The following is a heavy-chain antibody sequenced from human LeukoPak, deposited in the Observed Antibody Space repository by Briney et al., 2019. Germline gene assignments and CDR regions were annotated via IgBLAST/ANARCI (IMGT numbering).Heavy chain of an antibody. CDR2: INPNSGGT. D-gene: IGHD6-19*01. CDR3: ARGGDSSGWHDGGFDY. CDR1: GYTFTGYY. J-gene: IGHJ4*02. V-gene: IGHV1-2*06. Sequence: ASVKVSCKASGYTFTGYYMHWVRQAPGQGLEWMGRINPNSGGTNYAQKFQGRVTITRDTSISTAYMELSRLRSDDTAVDYFARGGDSSGWHDGGFDYWGQGTLVTVSS.